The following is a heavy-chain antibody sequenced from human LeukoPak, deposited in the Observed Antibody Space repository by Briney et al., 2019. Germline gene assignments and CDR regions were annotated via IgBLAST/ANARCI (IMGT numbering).Heavy chain of an antibody. CDR1: GGSISSSSYY. J-gene: IGHJ4*02. CDR2: IYYSGST. D-gene: IGHD3-22*01. Sequence: SETLSLTCTVSGGSISSSSYYWAWIRQPPGKGLQWIGSIYYSGSTYYNPSLKSRVTISVDTSKNQFSLKLSSVTAADTAVYYCARVGRVGYYDSSGYYYDFDYWGQGTLVTVSS. V-gene: IGHV4-39*07. CDR3: ARVGRVGYYDSSGYYYDFDY.